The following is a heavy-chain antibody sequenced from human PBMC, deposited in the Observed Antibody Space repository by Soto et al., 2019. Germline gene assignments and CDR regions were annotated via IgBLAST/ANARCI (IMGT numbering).Heavy chain of an antibody. V-gene: IGHV3-9*01. D-gene: IGHD1-26*01. J-gene: IGHJ3*02. Sequence: PGGSLRLSCAASGFTFDDYAMHWVRQAPGKGLEWVSGISWNSGSIGYADSVKGRFTISRDNAKNSLYLQMNSLRAEDTALYYCAKDMSSGGWELDGFAAFDILGQGTMVTVSS. CDR2: ISWNSGSI. CDR3: AKDMSSGGWELDGFAAFDI. CDR1: GFTFDDYA.